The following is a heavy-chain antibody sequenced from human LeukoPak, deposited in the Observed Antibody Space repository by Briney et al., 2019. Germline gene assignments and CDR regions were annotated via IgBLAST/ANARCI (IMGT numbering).Heavy chain of an antibody. Sequence: SETLSLTCAASGGSFRGYYWSWIREPPRKGHEWIGEINHTVSTHYNPPLKSRVTLSVDTSKNQFSLKLSSVTAADTAVYYCARGNIVVVAAAIFRKPRFDPWGQGTLVTVSS. D-gene: IGHD2-2*01. CDR2: INHTVST. CDR3: ARGNIVVVAAAIFRKPRFDP. J-gene: IGHJ5*02. CDR1: GGSFRGYY. V-gene: IGHV4-34*01.